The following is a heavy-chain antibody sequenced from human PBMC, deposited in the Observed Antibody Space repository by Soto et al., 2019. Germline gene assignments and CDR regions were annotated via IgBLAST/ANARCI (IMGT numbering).Heavy chain of an antibody. V-gene: IGHV3-7*03. D-gene: IGHD2-2*01. CDR3: ARETVVDDAFDI. J-gene: IGHJ3*02. CDR1: GFTFSSYW. Sequence: GGSLRLSSAASGFTFSSYWMSWVRQAPGKGLEWVANIKQDEREKYYVDSVKGRFTISRDNAKNSLYLQMNSLRAEDTAVYYCARETVVDDAFDIWGQGTLVTVSS. CDR2: IKQDEREK.